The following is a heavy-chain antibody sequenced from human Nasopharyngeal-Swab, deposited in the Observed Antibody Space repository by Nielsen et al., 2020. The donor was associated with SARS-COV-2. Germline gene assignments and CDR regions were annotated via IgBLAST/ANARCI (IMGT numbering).Heavy chain of an antibody. Sequence: SCAASGFTFDDYAMHWVRQAPGKGLEWVSGISWNSGSIGYADSVKGRFTISRDNAKNSLYLQMNSLRAEDTALYYCASPSDYYGSGSYWGQGTLVTVSS. V-gene: IGHV3-9*01. CDR2: ISWNSGSI. D-gene: IGHD3-10*01. CDR3: ASPSDYYGSGSY. CDR1: GFTFDDYA. J-gene: IGHJ4*02.